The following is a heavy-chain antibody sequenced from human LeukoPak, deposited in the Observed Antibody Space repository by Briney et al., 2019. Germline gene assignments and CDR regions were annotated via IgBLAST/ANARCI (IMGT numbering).Heavy chain of an antibody. CDR3: AKDLGLGYYCGGDCYFGY. Sequence: GGSLRLSCAASGFTFSSYSMNWVRQAPGKGLEWVSAISGSGGSTYYADSVKGRFTISRDNSKNALYLQMNSLRAEDTAVYYCAKDLGLGYYCGGDCYFGYWGQGTLVTVSS. D-gene: IGHD2-21*02. CDR1: GFTFSSYS. J-gene: IGHJ4*02. CDR2: ISGSGGST. V-gene: IGHV3-23*01.